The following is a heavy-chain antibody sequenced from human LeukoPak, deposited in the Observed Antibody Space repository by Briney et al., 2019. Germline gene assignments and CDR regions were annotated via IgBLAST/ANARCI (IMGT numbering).Heavy chain of an antibody. Sequence: SETLSLTCTVSGGSISSGDYYWSWIRQPPGKGLEWIGYIYYSGSTYYNPSLKSRVTISVDTSKNQFSLKLSSVTAADTAVYYCARGTYYYDSSGYYYYFDYWGQGTPVTVSS. CDR2: IYYSGST. D-gene: IGHD3-22*01. V-gene: IGHV4-30-4*01. CDR3: ARGTYYYDSSGYYYYFDY. CDR1: GGSISSGDYY. J-gene: IGHJ4*02.